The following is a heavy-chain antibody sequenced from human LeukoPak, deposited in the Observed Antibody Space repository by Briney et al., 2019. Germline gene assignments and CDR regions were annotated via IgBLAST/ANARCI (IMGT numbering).Heavy chain of an antibody. J-gene: IGHJ4*02. Sequence: SETLSLTCTVSGASISSYYWSWIRQPPGRGLEWIGSIYYSGTTYYNPSLKSRVTISVDTSKNQFSLKLSSVTAADTAVYYCAREFATSGPGPDWGQGTLVTVSS. D-gene: IGHD3-10*01. CDR1: GASISSYY. V-gene: IGHV4-59*12. CDR3: AREFATSGPGPD. CDR2: IYYSGTT.